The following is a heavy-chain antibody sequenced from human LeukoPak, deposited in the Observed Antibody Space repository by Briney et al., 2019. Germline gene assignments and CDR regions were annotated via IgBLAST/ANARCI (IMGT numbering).Heavy chain of an antibody. CDR3: ARVRYCSTNRCYDREFDN. J-gene: IGHJ4*02. D-gene: IGHD2-2*01. CDR1: GGSISNYY. CDR2: IYYSGNT. V-gene: IGHV4-59*01. Sequence: SETLSLTCTVSGGSISNYYWSWIRQPPGKGLEWIGYIYYSGNTNYNPSLKSRVTISVDTSKNQFALKLNSVTAADTAVYYCARVRYCSTNRCYDREFDNWGQGTLVTVSS.